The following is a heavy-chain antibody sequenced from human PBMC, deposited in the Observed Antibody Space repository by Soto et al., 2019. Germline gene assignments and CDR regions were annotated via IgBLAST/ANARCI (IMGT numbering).Heavy chain of an antibody. CDR2: TYYRSKWYN. CDR1: GDSVSSNSAA. D-gene: IGHD3-22*01. CDR3: ARDIKPYYYDSSGYYLENWFDP. J-gene: IGHJ5*02. V-gene: IGHV6-1*01. Sequence: QTLSLTGAISGDSVSSNSAAWNWIRQSPSRGLEWLGRTYYRSKWYNDYAVSVKSRITINPDTSKNQFSLQLNSVTPEDTAVYYCARDIKPYYYDSSGYYLENWFDPWGQGTLVTVSS.